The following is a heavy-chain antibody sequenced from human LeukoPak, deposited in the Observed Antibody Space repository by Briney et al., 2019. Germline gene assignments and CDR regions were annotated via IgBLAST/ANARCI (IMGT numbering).Heavy chain of an antibody. CDR2: IYSSGGT. D-gene: IGHD2-2*01. CDR3: ARDVLPAAMSYYYMDV. V-gene: IGHV3-53*01. Sequence: GGSLRLSCAASGFTVSSNYMNWVRQAPGKGLEWVSVIYSSGGTYYADSVKGRFTISRDSSKNTLYLQMNSLRAEDTAVYYCARDVLPAAMSYYYMDVWGKGTTVTVSS. J-gene: IGHJ6*03. CDR1: GFTVSSNY.